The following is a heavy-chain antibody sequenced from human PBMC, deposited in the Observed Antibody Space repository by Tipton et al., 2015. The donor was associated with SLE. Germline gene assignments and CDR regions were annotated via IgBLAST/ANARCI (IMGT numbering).Heavy chain of an antibody. J-gene: IGHJ3*02. CDR2: IKQDGSEK. Sequence: SLRLSCAASGFTFSDYYMSWIRQAPGKGLEWVANIKQDGSEKYYVDSVKGRFTISRDNAKNSLYLQMNSLRAEDTAVYYCASMARGAFDIWGQGTMVTVSS. CDR3: ASMARGAFDI. CDR1: GFTFSDYY. D-gene: IGHD3-10*01. V-gene: IGHV3-7*01.